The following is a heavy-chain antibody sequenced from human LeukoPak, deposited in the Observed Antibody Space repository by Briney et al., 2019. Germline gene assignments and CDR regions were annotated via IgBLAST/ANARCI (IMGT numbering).Heavy chain of an antibody. J-gene: IGHJ3*02. CDR2: NNPNSGGA. CDR3: ARAAHYYAGSGYSTRCAFDI. Sequence: ASVKVSCKASGYTFTGYYMHWVRQAPGQGLERMGWNNPNSGGANYAQKFQGRVTMTRDTSISTAYMELSRLRSDDTGMYYCARAAHYYAGSGYSTRCAFDIWGQGTIVTVSS. D-gene: IGHD3-22*01. V-gene: IGHV1-2*02. CDR1: GYTFTGYY.